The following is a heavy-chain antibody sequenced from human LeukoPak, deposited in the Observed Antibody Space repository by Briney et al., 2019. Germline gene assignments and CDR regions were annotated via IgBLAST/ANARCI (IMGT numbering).Heavy chain of an antibody. CDR3: ARTTEGGYTYGYFYYYYMDV. CDR1: GGSISSYY. V-gene: IGHV4-59*01. CDR2: IYYSGSP. Sequence: MSSETLSLTSTVPGGSISSYYWTWIRQPPGKGLERIGYIYYSGSPNYNPSLKSRVTIAVDTSKNQFSVKLTSVTAADTAVYYCARTTEGGYTYGYFYYYYMDVWGKGTTVTISS. D-gene: IGHD5-18*01. J-gene: IGHJ6*03.